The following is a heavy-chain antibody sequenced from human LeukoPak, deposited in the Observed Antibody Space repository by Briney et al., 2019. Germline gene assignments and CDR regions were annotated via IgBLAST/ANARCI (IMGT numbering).Heavy chain of an antibody. CDR2: ISSSSSYI. Sequence: YSMNWVRQAPGKGLEWVSSISSSSSYIYYADSVKGRFTISRDNAKNSLYLKMNSLRAEDTAVYYCARDPTKVLLWFGEHDYWGQGTLVTVSS. V-gene: IGHV3-21*01. CDR1: YS. J-gene: IGHJ4*02. CDR3: ARDPTKVLLWFGEHDY. D-gene: IGHD3-10*01.